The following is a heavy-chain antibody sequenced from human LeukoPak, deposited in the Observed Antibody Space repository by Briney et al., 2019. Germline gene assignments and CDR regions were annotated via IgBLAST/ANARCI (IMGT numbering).Heavy chain of an antibody. CDR2: IGTAGDT. Sequence: GGSLRLSCAASGFTFSRYDMHWVRQATGKGLEWVSAIGTAGDTYYPGSVKGRFTISRENAKNSLYLQMNSLRAGDTAVYYCARDSRVNYGSGSSYGMDVWGQGTTVTVSS. V-gene: IGHV3-13*01. D-gene: IGHD3-10*01. CDR3: ARDSRVNYGSGSSYGMDV. CDR1: GFTFSRYD. J-gene: IGHJ6*02.